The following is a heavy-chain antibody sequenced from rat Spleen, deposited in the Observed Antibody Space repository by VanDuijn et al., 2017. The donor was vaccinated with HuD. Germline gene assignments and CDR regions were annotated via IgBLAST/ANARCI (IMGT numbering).Heavy chain of an antibody. CDR1: GFTFNNYW. CDR2: ISYDGSST. Sequence: EVQLVESGGGLVQPGRSLKLSCVASGFTFNNYWMTWIRQAPTKGLEWVATISYDGSSTYYRDSVKGRFTISRDNAKSTLYLQMDSLRSEDTATYYCTRDRVTIPFAYWGQGTLVTVSS. D-gene: IGHD1-10*01. CDR3: TRDRVTIPFAY. V-gene: IGHV5-31*01. J-gene: IGHJ3*01.